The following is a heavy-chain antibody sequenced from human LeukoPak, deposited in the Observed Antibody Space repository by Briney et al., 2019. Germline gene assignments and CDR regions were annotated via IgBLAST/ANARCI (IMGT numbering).Heavy chain of an antibody. CDR1: GFTFSSYG. D-gene: IGHD6-19*01. J-gene: IGHJ3*02. V-gene: IGHV3-23*01. CDR2: ISGSGGST. CDR3: AKDRQWLVLRVGAFDI. Sequence: GGSLRLSCAASGFTFSSYGMHWVRQAPGKGLEWVSAISGSGGSTYYADSVKGRFTISRDNSKNTLYLQMNSLRAEDTAVYYCAKDRQWLVLRVGAFDIWGQGTMVTVSS.